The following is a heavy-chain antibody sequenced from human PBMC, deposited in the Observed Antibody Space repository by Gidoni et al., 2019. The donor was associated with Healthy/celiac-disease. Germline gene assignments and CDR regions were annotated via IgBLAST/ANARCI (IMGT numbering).Heavy chain of an antibody. V-gene: IGHV3-23*01. J-gene: IGHJ4*02. Sequence: EVQLLASWGGLVQPGGSLRLSCAASGFTFSRYAMSWVRQAPGKGLEWVSAISGSGRSTYYADSVKGRFTISRDNSKNTLYLQMNSLRAEDTAVYYCAKDLDYYDSSGYCPDYWGQGTLVTVSS. CDR1: GFTFSRYA. CDR2: ISGSGRST. CDR3: AKDLDYYDSSGYCPDY. D-gene: IGHD3-22*01.